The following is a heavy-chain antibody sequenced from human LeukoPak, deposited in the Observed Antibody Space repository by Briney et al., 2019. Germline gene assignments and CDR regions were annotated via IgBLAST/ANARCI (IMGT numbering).Heavy chain of an antibody. CDR1: AYTFTTYY. CDR2: INPRGGST. CDR3: ARGGGPGNYPFDF. V-gene: IGHV1-46*01. Sequence: ASVEVSCKASAYTFTTYYMHWVRQAPGQGLEWVGIINPRGGSTTYAQKFQGRVTMTRDTSTSTVYMELSSLKSDDTAVYYCARGGGPGNYPFDFWGQGTLVTVSS. J-gene: IGHJ4*02. D-gene: IGHD1-7*01.